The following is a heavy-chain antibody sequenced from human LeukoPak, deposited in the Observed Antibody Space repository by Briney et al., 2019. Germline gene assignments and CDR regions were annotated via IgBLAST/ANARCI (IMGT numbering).Heavy chain of an antibody. D-gene: IGHD3-3*01. CDR3: ASTVFGVTYNWLDP. J-gene: IGHJ5*02. V-gene: IGHV4-61*02. Sequence: SETLSLTCTVSGASTSSGSYFWAWVRQPAGKALEWIGRFHTSEGTNYNPSLESRATVSVDTSKNQFSLQLTSVTAADTAVYYCASTVFGVTYNWLDPWGQGTLVTVSS. CDR1: GASTSSGSYF. CDR2: FHTSEGT.